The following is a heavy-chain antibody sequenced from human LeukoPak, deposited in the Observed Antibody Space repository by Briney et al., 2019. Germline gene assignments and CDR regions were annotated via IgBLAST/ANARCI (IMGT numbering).Heavy chain of an antibody. V-gene: IGHV4-34*01. CDR2: INHSGST. J-gene: IGHJ6*02. Sequence: PSETLSLTCAVYGGSFSGYYWSWIRQPPGKGLEWIGEINHSGSTNYNPSLKSRVTISVDTSKNQFSLKLSSVTAADTAVYYCARGLTQTYYYGMDVWSQGTTVTVSS. CDR3: ARGLTQTYYYGMDV. CDR1: GGSFSGYY.